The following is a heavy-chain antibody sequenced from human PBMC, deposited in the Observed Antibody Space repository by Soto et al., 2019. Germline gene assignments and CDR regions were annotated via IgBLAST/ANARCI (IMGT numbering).Heavy chain of an antibody. CDR1: GYTFTTYG. V-gene: IGHV1-18*01. D-gene: IGHD3-10*01. CDR2: ISPYNGNT. Sequence: QVKLVQSGAEVKKPGASVKVSCKTSGYTFTTYGISWVRQAPGQGLEWMGWISPYNGNTRYAQKLQGRVTMTAATSASNAYMDLRNLTSAGTAVYYCTRGWFGEYFYYFGYGGQGTLVTVSS. J-gene: IGHJ4*02. CDR3: TRGWFGEYFYYFGY.